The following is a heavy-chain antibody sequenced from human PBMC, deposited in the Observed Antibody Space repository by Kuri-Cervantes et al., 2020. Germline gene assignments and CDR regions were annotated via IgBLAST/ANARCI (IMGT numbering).Heavy chain of an antibody. CDR1: GGSISSSSYY. CDR3: ARLYASGPGDF. J-gene: IGHJ4*02. V-gene: IGHV4-39*01. Sequence: ESLKISCTVSGGSISSSSYYWGWIRQPPGKGLEWIGSIYYSGSTNYNPSLKSRVTISVDTSKNQFSLKLSSVTAADTAVYYCARLYASGPGDFWGQGTLVTVSS. D-gene: IGHD3-10*01. CDR2: IYYSGST.